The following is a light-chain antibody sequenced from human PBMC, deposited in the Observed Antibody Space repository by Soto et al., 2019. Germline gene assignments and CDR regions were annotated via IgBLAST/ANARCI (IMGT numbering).Light chain of an antibody. CDR1: QSVSSSY. V-gene: IGKV3-20*01. J-gene: IGKJ4*01. CDR3: QQYGSSPLT. CDR2: RAS. Sequence: DIVMTQTPLSSPVTLGQPASISCRSSQSVSSSYLAWYQQKPGQAPKVLIYRASSRATGIPDRFSGSGSGTDFTLTISRLEPEDFAVYYCQQYGSSPLTFGGGTKVDIK.